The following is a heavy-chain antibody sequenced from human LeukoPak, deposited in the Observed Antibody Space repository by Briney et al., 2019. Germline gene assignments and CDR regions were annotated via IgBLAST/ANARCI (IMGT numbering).Heavy chain of an antibody. J-gene: IGHJ6*02. CDR2: MNPNSGNT. Sequence: ASVKVSCKASGYTFTSYDINWVRQATGQGLEWMGWMNPNSGNTGYAQKFQGRVTMTRNTFISTAYMELSSLRSEDTAVYYCARVSDYDFWSGYYVSLRYYYYGMDVWGQGTTVTVSS. CDR3: ARVSDYDFWSGYYVSLRYYYYGMDV. CDR1: GYTFTSYD. D-gene: IGHD3-3*01. V-gene: IGHV1-8*01.